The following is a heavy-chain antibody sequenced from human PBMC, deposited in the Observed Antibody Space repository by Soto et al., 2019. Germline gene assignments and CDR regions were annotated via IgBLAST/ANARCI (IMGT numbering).Heavy chain of an antibody. J-gene: IGHJ6*02. CDR2: IWYDGSNK. D-gene: IGHD6-13*01. CDR3: AAAGMSYYYYYGMDV. CDR1: GFTFSSYG. Sequence: HPGGSLRLSCAASGFTFSSYGMHWVRQAPGKGLEWVAVIWYDGSNKYYADSVKGRFTISRDNSKNTLYLQMNSLRAEDTAVYYCAAAGMSYYYYYGMDVWGQGTTVTVSS. V-gene: IGHV3-33*01.